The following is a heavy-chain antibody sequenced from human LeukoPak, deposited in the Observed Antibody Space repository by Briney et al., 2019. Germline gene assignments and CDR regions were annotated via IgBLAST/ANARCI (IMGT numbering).Heavy chain of an antibody. D-gene: IGHD6-6*01. J-gene: IGHJ4*02. CDR2: INWNGGST. CDR3: ASDPTSSSALDY. CDR1: GFTFDDYG. V-gene: IGHV3-20*04. Sequence: PGGSLRLSCAASGFTFDDYGMSWVRQAPGKGLEWVSGINWNGGSTGYADSVKGRFTISRDNAKKSLYLQMNSLRAEDTAVYYCASDPTSSSALDYWGQGTLVTVSS.